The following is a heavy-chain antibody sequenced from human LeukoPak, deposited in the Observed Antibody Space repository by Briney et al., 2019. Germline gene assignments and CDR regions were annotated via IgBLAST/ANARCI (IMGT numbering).Heavy chain of an antibody. CDR1: GFTFSSYA. V-gene: IGHV3-23*01. D-gene: IGHD5-18*01. Sequence: GGSLRLSCAASGFTFSSYAMSWVRPAPGKGLEWVSAISGSGGSTYYADSVKGRFTISRDNSKNTLYLQMNSLRAEDTAVYYCAKGGRGYSYGSVLDAFDIWGQGTMVTVSS. J-gene: IGHJ3*02. CDR3: AKGGRGYSYGSVLDAFDI. CDR2: ISGSGGST.